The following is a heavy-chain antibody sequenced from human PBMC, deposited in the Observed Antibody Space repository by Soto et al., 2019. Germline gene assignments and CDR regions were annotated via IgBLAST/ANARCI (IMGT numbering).Heavy chain of an antibody. D-gene: IGHD3-9*01. CDR1: GGTFSSYA. J-gene: IGHJ3*02. CDR3: ASRNYDILTGLATGDDAFDI. V-gene: IGHV1-69*12. CDR2: IIPIFGTA. Sequence: QVQLVQSGAEVKKPGSSVKVSCKASGGTFSSYAISWVRQAPGQGLEWMGGIIPIFGTANYAQKFQGRVTITADESTSTAYMELSSLRSEDTAVYYCASRNYDILTGLATGDDAFDIWGQGTMVTVSS.